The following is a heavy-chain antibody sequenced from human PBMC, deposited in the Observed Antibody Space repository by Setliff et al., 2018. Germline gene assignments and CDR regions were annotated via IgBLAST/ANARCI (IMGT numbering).Heavy chain of an antibody. CDR2: TNPNSGGT. Sequence: GASVKVSCKASGYTFTGYYMHWVRQAPGQGLEWMGWTNPNSGGTNYAQKFQGRVTMTTDTSTRTAYMEVTSLRSDDTAVYYCATEKFPGDWGDYWGQGTLVTVSS. CDR1: GYTFTGYY. CDR3: ATEKFPGDWGDY. D-gene: IGHD2-21*01. J-gene: IGHJ4*02. V-gene: IGHV1-2*02.